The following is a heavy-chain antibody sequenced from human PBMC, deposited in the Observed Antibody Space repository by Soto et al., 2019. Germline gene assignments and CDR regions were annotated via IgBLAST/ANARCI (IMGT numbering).Heavy chain of an antibody. CDR3: ARESMVRGVVNHPNWFDP. CDR1: GGTFSSYT. CDR2: IIPILGIA. J-gene: IGHJ5*02. V-gene: IGHV1-69*04. Sequence: GASVKVSCKASGGTFSSYTISWVRQAPGQGLEWMGRIIPILGIANYAQKFQGRVTITADKSTSTAYMELSSLRSEDTAVYYCARESMVRGVVNHPNWFDPWGQGTLVTVSS. D-gene: IGHD3-10*01.